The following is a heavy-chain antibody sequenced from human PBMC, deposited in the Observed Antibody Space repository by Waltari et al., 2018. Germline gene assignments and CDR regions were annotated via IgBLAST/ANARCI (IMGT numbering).Heavy chain of an antibody. J-gene: IGHJ3*02. V-gene: IGHV1-69*12. CDR3: ARAYDSSGYYYLGDAVDI. CDR2: IITIGGRA. CDR1: GGTFSSYA. D-gene: IGHD3-22*01. Sequence: QVQLVQSGAEVKKPGSSVKVSCKASGGTFSSYAISWVRQAPGQGLGWMGGIITIGGRANYAQKVQGRVTITADECTSTAYMELSSLRSEDTAVYYCARAYDSSGYYYLGDAVDIWGQGTMVTVSS.